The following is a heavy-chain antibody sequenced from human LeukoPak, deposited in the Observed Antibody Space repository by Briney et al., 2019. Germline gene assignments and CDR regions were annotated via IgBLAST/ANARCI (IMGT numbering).Heavy chain of an antibody. V-gene: IGHV3-23*01. CDR2: ISGSGGST. Sequence: PGGSLRLSCAASGFTFSSYAMSWVRQAPGKGLEWVSAISGSGGSTYYADSVKGRFTISRDNSKNTLYLQMNSLRAEDTAVYYCAKDQWLDRLWGIAVVYGMDVWGQGTTVTVSS. CDR3: AKDQWLDRLWGIAVVYGMDV. J-gene: IGHJ6*02. CDR1: GFTFSSYA. D-gene: IGHD6-19*01.